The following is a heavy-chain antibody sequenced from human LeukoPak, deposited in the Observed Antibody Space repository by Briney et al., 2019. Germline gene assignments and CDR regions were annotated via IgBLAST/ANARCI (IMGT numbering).Heavy chain of an antibody. V-gene: IGHV1-69*13. Sequence: ASVKVSCKASGGTFSSYAISWVRQAPGQGLEWMGGIIPIFGTANYAQKFQGRVTITADESTSTAYMELSSLRSEDTAVYYCARDLPSITISPPPPDYWGQGTLVTVSS. J-gene: IGHJ4*02. CDR3: ARDLPSITISPPPPDY. D-gene: IGHD3-3*01. CDR2: IIPIFGTA. CDR1: GGTFSSYA.